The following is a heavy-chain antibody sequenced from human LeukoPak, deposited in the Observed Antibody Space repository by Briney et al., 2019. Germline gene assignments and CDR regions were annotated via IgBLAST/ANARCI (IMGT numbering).Heavy chain of an antibody. D-gene: IGHD6-13*01. J-gene: IGHJ4*02. V-gene: IGHV4-34*01. CDR3: AREYSSSWYVDY. Sequence: SETLSLTCAVYGGSFSGYYWSWIRQPPGKGLEWIGEINHSGSTNYNPSLKSRVTISVDTSKNQFSLKLSSVTAADTAVYYCAREYSSSWYVDYWGQGTLVTVSS. CDR2: INHSGST. CDR1: GGSFSGYY.